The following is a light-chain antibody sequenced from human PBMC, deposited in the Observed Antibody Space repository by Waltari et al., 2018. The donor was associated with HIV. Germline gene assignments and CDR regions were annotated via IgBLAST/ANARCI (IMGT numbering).Light chain of an antibody. CDR2: RNN. V-gene: IGLV1-47*01. CDR1: SSNIGSTY. Sequence: QSVLTQPPSASGTPGQRVTISCSGSSSNIGSTYVDWYQQLPGTTPKLLIYRNNQRPSGVPDRFSGSKSGTSASLAISGLRSEDEADYYCAAWDDSLSGQVFGGGTKLTVL. J-gene: IGLJ3*02. CDR3: AAWDDSLSGQV.